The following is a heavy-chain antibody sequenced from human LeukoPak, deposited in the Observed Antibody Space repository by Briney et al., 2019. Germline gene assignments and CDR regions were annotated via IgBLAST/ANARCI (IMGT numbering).Heavy chain of an antibody. CDR2: IRSKANSYAT. CDR3: TIAAAETYFDY. J-gene: IGHJ4*02. V-gene: IGHV3-73*01. Sequence: GSLRLSCAASGFTFSGSAMHWVRQASGKGLEWVGRIRSKANSYATAYAASVKGRFTISRDDSKNTAYLQMNSLKTEDTAVYYCTIAAAETYFDYWGQGTLVTVSS. D-gene: IGHD6-13*01. CDR1: GFTFSGSA.